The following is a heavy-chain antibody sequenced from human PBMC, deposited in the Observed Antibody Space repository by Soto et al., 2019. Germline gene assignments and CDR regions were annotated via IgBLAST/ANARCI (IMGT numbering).Heavy chain of an antibody. CDR1: GFTFTSSA. V-gene: IGHV1-58*02. J-gene: IGHJ5*02. CDR3: AAGSTSEDNWFDP. CDR2: IVVGSGNT. D-gene: IGHD2-2*01. Sequence: ASVKVSCKASGFTFTSSAMQWVRQARGQRLEWIGWIVVGSGNTNYAQKFQERVTITRDMSTSTAYMELSSLRSEDTAVYYCAAGSTSEDNWFDPWGQGTLVTVSS.